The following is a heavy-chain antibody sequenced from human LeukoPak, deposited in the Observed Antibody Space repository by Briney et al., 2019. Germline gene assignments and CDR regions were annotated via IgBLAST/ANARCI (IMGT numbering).Heavy chain of an antibody. CDR1: GFTVSSNY. Sequence: GGSLRLSCAASGFTVSSNYMSWVRQAPGKGLEWVSVIYSGGSTYYADSVKGRFTISRDNSKNTLYLQMNSLRAEDTAVYYCARDSTCGGDCCYFDYWGQGTLVTVSS. CDR2: IYSGGST. CDR3: ARDSTCGGDCCYFDY. D-gene: IGHD2-21*02. V-gene: IGHV3-53*01. J-gene: IGHJ4*02.